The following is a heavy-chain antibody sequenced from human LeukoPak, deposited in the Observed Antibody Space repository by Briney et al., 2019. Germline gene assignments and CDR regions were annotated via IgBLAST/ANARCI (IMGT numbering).Heavy chain of an antibody. CDR1: GDSIRSYY. Sequence: SETLSLTCSVSGDSIRSYYWSWIRQSPGKGLEWIGYMYYSGSTSYNPSLKSRVTISLDTSKNQFSLKLSSVTAADTAVYYCARAGIAAAGSNWFDPWGQGTLVTVSS. CDR3: ARAGIAAAGSNWFDP. CDR2: MYYSGST. D-gene: IGHD6-13*01. V-gene: IGHV4-59*08. J-gene: IGHJ5*02.